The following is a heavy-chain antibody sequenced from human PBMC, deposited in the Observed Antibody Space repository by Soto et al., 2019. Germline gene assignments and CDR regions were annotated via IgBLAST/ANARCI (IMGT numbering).Heavy chain of an antibody. J-gene: IGHJ4*02. Sequence: QLQLQESGPGLVKPSETLSLTCTVSGASIISTTKYWGWIRQPPGRGLEWIGTISSIGSTYYNPSLEGRVTISVDTSKHQFSLKVTSVTAADTGLYYCARQDHGDYEFFFDYWGQGTLVTVSS. CDR1: GASIISTTKY. CDR2: ISSIGST. V-gene: IGHV4-39*01. CDR3: ARQDHGDYEFFFDY. D-gene: IGHD4-17*01.